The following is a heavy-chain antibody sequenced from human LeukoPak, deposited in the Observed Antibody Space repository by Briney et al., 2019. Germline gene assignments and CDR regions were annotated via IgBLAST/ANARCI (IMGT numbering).Heavy chain of an antibody. Sequence: PGGSLRLSCAASGFTFSSYAMSWVRQAPGKGLEWVSAISGSGCSTYYADSVKGRFTISRDNSKNTLYLQMNSLRAEDTAVYYCAKRSGSYYFFEPAAYFDYWGQGTLVTVSS. CDR2: ISGSGCST. CDR3: AKRSGSYYFFEPAAYFDY. D-gene: IGHD1-26*01. CDR1: GFTFSSYA. V-gene: IGHV3-23*01. J-gene: IGHJ4*02.